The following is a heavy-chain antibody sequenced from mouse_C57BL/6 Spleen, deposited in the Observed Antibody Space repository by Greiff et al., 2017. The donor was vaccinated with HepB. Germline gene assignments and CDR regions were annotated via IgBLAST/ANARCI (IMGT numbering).Heavy chain of an antibody. J-gene: IGHJ2*01. CDR1: GYTFTSYW. CDR2: IDPSDSYT. CDR3: ARSTLFDY. V-gene: IGHV1-50*01. Sequence: QVQLKQPGAELVKPGASVKLSCKASGYTFTSYWMQWVKQRPGQGLEWIGEIDPSDSYTNYNQKFKGKATLTVDTSSSTAYMQLSSLTSEDSAVYYCARSTLFDYWGQGTTLTVSS.